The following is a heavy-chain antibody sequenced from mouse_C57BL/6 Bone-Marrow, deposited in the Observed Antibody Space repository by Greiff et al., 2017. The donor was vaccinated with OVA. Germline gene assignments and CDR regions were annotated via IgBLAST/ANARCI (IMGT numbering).Heavy chain of an antibody. J-gene: IGHJ1*03. CDR2: IDPNSGGT. CDR1: GYTFTSYW. CDR3: AISYYGYDLYWYFDG. V-gene: IGHV1-72*01. Sequence: LQQPGAELVKPGASVKLSCKASGYTFTSYWMHWVKQRPGRGLEWIGRIDPNSGGTKYNEKFKSKATLTVDKPSSTAYMQLSSLTSEDSAVYYCAISYYGYDLYWYFDGWGTGTTVTGSS. D-gene: IGHD2-2*01.